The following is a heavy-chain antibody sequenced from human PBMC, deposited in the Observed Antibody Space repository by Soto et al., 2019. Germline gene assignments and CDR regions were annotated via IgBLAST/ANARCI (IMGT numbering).Heavy chain of an antibody. J-gene: IGHJ4*02. D-gene: IGHD3-10*01. CDR2: INHSGRT. CDR3: ARGRLGHYGSGKFDY. Sequence: QVQLQQWGAGLLKPSETLSLTCAVYGESFSGYFWTWIRQPPGKGLEWIGEINHSGRTNYKPSLKNQVTISVDTSKYQFSLKLTSVTAADTSIYYCARGRLGHYGSGKFDYWGQGTLVTVSS. CDR1: GESFSGYF. V-gene: IGHV4-34*01.